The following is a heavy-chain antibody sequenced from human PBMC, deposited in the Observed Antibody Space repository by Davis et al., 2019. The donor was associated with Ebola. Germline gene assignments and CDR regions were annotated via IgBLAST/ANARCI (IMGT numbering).Heavy chain of an antibody. CDR2: IIPILGIA. J-gene: IGHJ4*02. Sequence: SVKVSCKASGGTFSSYAISWVRQAPGQGLEWMGRIIPILGIANYAQKFQGRVTITADKSTSTAYMELSSLRSEDTAVYYCARITPSGSYFPDYFDYWGQGTLVTVSS. CDR1: GGTFSSYA. V-gene: IGHV1-69*04. D-gene: IGHD1-26*01. CDR3: ARITPSGSYFPDYFDY.